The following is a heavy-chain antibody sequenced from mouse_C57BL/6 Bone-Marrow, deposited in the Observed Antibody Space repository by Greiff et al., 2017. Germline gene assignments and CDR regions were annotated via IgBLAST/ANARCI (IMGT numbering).Heavy chain of an antibody. D-gene: IGHD1-1*01. CDR3: ARGVYGSSPFDY. V-gene: IGHV1-52*01. CDR1: GYTFTSYW. Sequence: QVQLKQPGAELVRPGSSVKLSCKASGYTFTSYWMHWVKQRPIQGLEWIGNIDPSDSETHYNQKFKDKATLTVDKSSSTAYMQLSSLTSEDSAVYYCARGVYGSSPFDYWGQGTTLTVSS. CDR2: IDPSDSET. J-gene: IGHJ2*01.